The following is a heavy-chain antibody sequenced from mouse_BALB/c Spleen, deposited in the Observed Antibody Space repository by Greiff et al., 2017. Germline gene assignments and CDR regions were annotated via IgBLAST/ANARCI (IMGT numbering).Heavy chain of an antibody. J-gene: IGHJ1*01. CDR1: GFSLTGYG. D-gene: IGHD2-14*01. Sequence: QVQLQQSGPGLVAPSQSLSITCTVSGFSLTGYGVNWVRQPPGKGLEWLGMIWGDGSTDYNSALKSRLSISKDNSKSQVFLKMNSLQTDDTARYYCARDHYRYDWYCEVWGAGTTVTVAS. CDR3: ARDHYRYDWYCEV. CDR2: IWGDGST. V-gene: IGHV2-6-7*01.